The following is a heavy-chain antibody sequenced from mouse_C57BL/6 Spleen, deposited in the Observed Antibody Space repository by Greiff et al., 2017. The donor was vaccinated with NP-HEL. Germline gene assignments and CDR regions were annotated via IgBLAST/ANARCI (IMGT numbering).Heavy chain of an antibody. D-gene: IGHD1-1*01. J-gene: IGHJ1*03. Sequence: DVTLVASGGGLVKPGGSLKLSCAASGFTFSSYTMSWVRQTPEKRLEWVATISGGGGNTFYPDSVKGRFTITRDTAKNTLSLQISSLRSEDTALYYCARHPRLLRYWYFDVWGTGTTVTVSS. CDR2: ISGGGGNT. CDR3: ARHPRLLRYWYFDV. V-gene: IGHV5-9*01. CDR1: GFTFSSYT.